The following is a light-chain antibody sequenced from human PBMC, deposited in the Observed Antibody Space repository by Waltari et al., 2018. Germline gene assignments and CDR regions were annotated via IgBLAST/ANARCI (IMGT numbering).Light chain of an antibody. CDR3: QQHYSTPT. V-gene: IGKV4-1*01. Sequence: DIVMTPSPDSLAVSLGERATINRKSSQSVLHSSNNKNYLAWYQQKPGQPPKLLIYWASTRESGVPDRFSGSGSGTDFTLTISSLQAEDVAVYYCQQHYSTPTFGQGTRLEIK. J-gene: IGKJ5*01. CDR1: QSVLHSSNNKNY. CDR2: WAS.